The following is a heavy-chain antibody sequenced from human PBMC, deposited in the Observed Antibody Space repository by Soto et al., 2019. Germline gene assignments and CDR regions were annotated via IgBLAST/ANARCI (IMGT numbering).Heavy chain of an antibody. CDR3: ARQIGFGRWYFDL. Sequence: QLQLQESGPGLVRPSETLSLTCTVSGDSINSNDDYWGWIRQPPWKGLEWIGTTRYAGSTYSNPSLRSRVAISADTSSTQFSLRLNSVTAADTAVYYCARQIGFGRWYFDLWGRGTLVTVSS. J-gene: IGHJ2*01. D-gene: IGHD3-10*01. CDR1: GDSINSNDDY. V-gene: IGHV4-39*01. CDR2: TRYAGST.